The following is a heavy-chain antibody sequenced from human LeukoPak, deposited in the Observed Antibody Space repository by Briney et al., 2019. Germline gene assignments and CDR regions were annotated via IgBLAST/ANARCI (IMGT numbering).Heavy chain of an antibody. Sequence: GGSLRLSCAASGFTFSSYEMNWVRQAPGKGLEWVSYISGSGSTIYYADSVKGRFTISRDNAKNSLYLQMNSLRAEDTAVYYCAGYYDSSGYLDYWGQGTLVTVSS. CDR2: ISGSGSTI. D-gene: IGHD3-22*01. V-gene: IGHV3-48*03. CDR3: AGYYDSSGYLDY. CDR1: GFTFSSYE. J-gene: IGHJ4*02.